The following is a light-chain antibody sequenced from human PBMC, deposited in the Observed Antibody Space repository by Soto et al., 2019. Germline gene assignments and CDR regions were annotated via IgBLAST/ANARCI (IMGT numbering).Light chain of an antibody. CDR1: QSVLHTSDNRDY. J-gene: IGKJ3*01. CDR2: WAS. V-gene: IGKV4-1*01. Sequence: DIVMTQSPDYLAVSLGERATINCKSSQSVLHTSDNRDYLAWYQQKPGQPPKLLIYWASTRAFGVPDRFSGGGSGTDFTLTISTLQAEDVAVYYCQQYYTTPLTFGPGTKVDI. CDR3: QQYYTTPLT.